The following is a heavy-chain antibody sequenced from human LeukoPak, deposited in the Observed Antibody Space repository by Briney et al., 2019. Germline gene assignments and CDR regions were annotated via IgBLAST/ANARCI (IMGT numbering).Heavy chain of an antibody. CDR3: ARDGSSWSNWLDP. D-gene: IGHD6-13*01. CDR2: INSDGSST. CDR1: GFTFSSYW. V-gene: IGHV3-74*01. Sequence: GGSLRLSCAASGFTFSSYWMHWVRQAPGKGLVWVSRINSDGSSTNYADSVKGRFTISRDNAKNTLYLQMNSLRAEDTAVYYCARDGSSWSNWLDPWGQGTLVTVSS. J-gene: IGHJ5*02.